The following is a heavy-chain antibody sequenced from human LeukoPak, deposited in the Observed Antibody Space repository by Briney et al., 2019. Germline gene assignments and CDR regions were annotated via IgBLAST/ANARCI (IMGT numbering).Heavy chain of an antibody. CDR1: GFTFSTYW. CDR3: ARRIAAAAAPYYFDY. J-gene: IGHJ4*02. D-gene: IGHD6-13*01. CDR2: INPSGSVK. V-gene: IGHV3-7*01. Sequence: GGSLRLSCAASGFTFSTYWMNWARQAPGKGLEWVASINPSGSVKYYVNSVKGRFTISRDNAKNSLYLQMSNLRAEDTAVYYCARRIAAAAAPYYFDYWGQGTLVTVSS.